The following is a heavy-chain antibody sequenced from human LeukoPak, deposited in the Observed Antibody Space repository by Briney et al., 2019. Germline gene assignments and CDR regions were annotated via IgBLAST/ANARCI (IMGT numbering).Heavy chain of an antibody. CDR2: ISYDGSNK. CDR1: GFTFSSYA. V-gene: IGHV3-30*04. Sequence: GGSLRLSCAASGFTFSSYAMHWVRHAPGKGLEWVAVISYDGSNKYYADSVKARFTISRDNSKNTLYLQMNSLSADDTAVYYCARDKLRGSAGNYYYMDVWGKGTTVTVSS. J-gene: IGHJ6*03. D-gene: IGHD1-26*01. CDR3: ARDKLRGSAGNYYYMDV.